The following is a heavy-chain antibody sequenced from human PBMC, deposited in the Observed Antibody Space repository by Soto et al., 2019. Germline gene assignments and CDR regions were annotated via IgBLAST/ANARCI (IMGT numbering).Heavy chain of an antibody. CDR3: ARRSTRDGDCVDY. D-gene: IGHD2-21*02. CDR1: GGSISSSSYY. V-gene: IGHV4-39*01. J-gene: IGHJ4*02. Sequence: SETLSLTCTVSGGSISSSSYYWGWIRQPPGKGLEWIGSIYYSGSTYYNPSLKSRVTISVDTSKNQFSLKLSSVTAADTAVYYCARRSTRDGDCVDYWGQGTLVTVSS. CDR2: IYYSGST.